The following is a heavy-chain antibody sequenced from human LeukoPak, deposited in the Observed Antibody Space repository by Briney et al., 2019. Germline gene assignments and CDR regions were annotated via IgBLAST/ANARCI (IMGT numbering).Heavy chain of an antibody. V-gene: IGHV3-30*02. Sequence: GGSLRLSCAASGFTFSSYSMNWVRQAPGKGLEWVTFIRFDGSDKYYSDSVKGRFTISRDNSKNTVSLQMNSLRTEDTAVYFCAKDRRSGAYSGDAFDIWGQGTVVTVSS. CDR1: GFTFSSYS. CDR2: IRFDGSDK. J-gene: IGHJ3*02. CDR3: AKDRRSGAYSGDAFDI. D-gene: IGHD1-26*01.